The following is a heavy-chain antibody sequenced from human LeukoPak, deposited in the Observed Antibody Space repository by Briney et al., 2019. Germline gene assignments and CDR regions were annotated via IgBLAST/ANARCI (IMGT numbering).Heavy chain of an antibody. Sequence: GGSLRLSCAASGFTFSSYSMNWVRQAPGKGLEWVSFISSSSSTIYYADSVKGRFTISRDNSKNTLYLQMNSLRAEDTAVYYCARDCCGWPFDYWGQGTLVTVSS. CDR2: ISSSSSTI. CDR3: ARDCCGWPFDY. J-gene: IGHJ4*02. D-gene: IGHD6-19*01. CDR1: GFTFSSYS. V-gene: IGHV3-48*01.